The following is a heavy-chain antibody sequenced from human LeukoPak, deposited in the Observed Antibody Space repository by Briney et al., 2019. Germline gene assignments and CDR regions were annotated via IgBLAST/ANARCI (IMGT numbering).Heavy chain of an antibody. D-gene: IGHD2-2*01. Sequence: GGSLRLSCAASGFTVSGNYMSWVRQAPGKGLEWVSVIYSGGSTYYADSVKGRFTISRDNSKNTLYLQMNSLRAEDTAVYYCARETYQLLDAFDIWGQGTMVTVSS. CDR2: IYSGGST. CDR3: ARETYQLLDAFDI. V-gene: IGHV3-53*01. CDR1: GFTVSGNY. J-gene: IGHJ3*02.